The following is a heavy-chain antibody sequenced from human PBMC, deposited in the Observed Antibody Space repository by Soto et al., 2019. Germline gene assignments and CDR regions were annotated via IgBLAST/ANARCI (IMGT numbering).Heavy chain of an antibody. D-gene: IGHD3-16*01. CDR1: GYSISSAHY. Sequence: SETLSLTCAVSGYSISSAHYWGWIRQPPGKGLEWIASINHSGSRNYNPSLKSRVTMSVDTSKNQFSLKLRSVTAADTAVYFCARQGDYYDYFGNNWFDPWGQGTLVTVSS. V-gene: IGHV4-38-2*01. J-gene: IGHJ5*02. CDR2: INHSGSR. CDR3: ARQGDYYDYFGNNWFDP.